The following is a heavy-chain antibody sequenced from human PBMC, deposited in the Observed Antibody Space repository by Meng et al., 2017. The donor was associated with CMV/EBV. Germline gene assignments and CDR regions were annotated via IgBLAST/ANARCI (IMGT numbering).Heavy chain of an antibody. CDR1: GGSFSGYY. J-gene: IGHJ4*02. CDR2: INHSGST. Sequence: TLSLTCAVYGGSFSGYYWSWIRQPPGKGLEWIGEINHSGSTNYNPSLKSRVTISVDTSKNQFSLKLSSVTAADTAVYYCARFDNWKACFDYWGQGTLVTVSS. CDR3: ARFDNWKACFDY. D-gene: IGHD1-20*01. V-gene: IGHV4-34*01.